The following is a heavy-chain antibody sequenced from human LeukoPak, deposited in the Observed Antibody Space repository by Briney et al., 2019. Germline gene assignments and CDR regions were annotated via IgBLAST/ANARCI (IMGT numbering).Heavy chain of an antibody. J-gene: IGHJ5*02. D-gene: IGHD3-10*01. V-gene: IGHV3-74*01. CDR2: INSDGSSA. CDR1: GFTFSTYW. Sequence: AGGSLRLSCAASGFTFSTYWMHWVRQAPGKGLLWVSRINSDGSSATYADSVKGRFNISRDNAKNTLYLQMNSLRAEDTAVYYCASHRVVRGVFDPWGQGTLVSVSP. CDR3: ASHRVVRGVFDP.